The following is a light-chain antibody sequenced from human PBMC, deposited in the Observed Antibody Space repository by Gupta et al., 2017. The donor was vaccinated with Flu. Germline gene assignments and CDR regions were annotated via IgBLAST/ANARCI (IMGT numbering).Light chain of an antibody. V-gene: IGKV2-28*01. CDR3: MQGLQTRS. Sequence: DIVMTQSPLTLTVTPGEAASISCRSSQSLLHSNGYNYLDWYLQKPGQSPQLLIYLGSTRASGVSDRFSGSGSGRDFTLKSSRGEAEDVGVYYGMQGLQTRSFGQGTKMEIK. J-gene: IGKJ2*01. CDR1: QSLLHSNGYNY. CDR2: LGS.